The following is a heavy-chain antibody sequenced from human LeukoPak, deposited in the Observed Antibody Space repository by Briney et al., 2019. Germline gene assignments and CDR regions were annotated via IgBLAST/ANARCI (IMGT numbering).Heavy chain of an antibody. Sequence: PGGSLRLSCAASGFTFSSYWMSWVRQAPGKGLEWVANIKQDGSEKYYVDSVKGRFTTSRDNAKNSVFLQMSSLRPEDTAVYYCARGEYHQDGIGENRFDNWGQGALVTVFS. CDR1: GFTFSSYW. CDR2: IKQDGSEK. J-gene: IGHJ4*02. CDR3: ARGEYHQDGIGENRFDN. D-gene: IGHD5-24*01. V-gene: IGHV3-7*01.